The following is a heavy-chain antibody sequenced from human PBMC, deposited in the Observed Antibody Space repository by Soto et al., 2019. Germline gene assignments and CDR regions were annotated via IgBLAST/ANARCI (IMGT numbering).Heavy chain of an antibody. Sequence: QLQLQESGPGLVKPSETLSLTCTVSGGSISSSSYYWGWIRQPPGKGLEWIGSIYYSGSTYYNPSLKSRVTISVDTSKNRFSLELSSVTAADTAVYYCARHPDPIIVVPAARAYYYYYMDVGGKGTTVTVSS. CDR2: IYYSGST. J-gene: IGHJ6*03. D-gene: IGHD2-2*01. V-gene: IGHV4-39*01. CDR3: ARHPDPIIVVPAARAYYYYYMDV. CDR1: GGSISSSSYY.